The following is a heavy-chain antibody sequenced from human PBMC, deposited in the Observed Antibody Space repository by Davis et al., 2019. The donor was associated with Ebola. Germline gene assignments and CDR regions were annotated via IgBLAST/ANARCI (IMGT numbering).Heavy chain of an antibody. CDR2: INHSGST. D-gene: IGHD4-17*01. Sequence: PSETLSLTCAVYGGSFSGYYWSWIRQPPGKGLVWIGEINHSGSTNYNPSLKSRVTISLDTSKNQFSLNLSSLTAADTAVYYCARRKGPRETTVTMYNWFDPWGQGNLVTVSS. CDR1: GGSFSGYY. J-gene: IGHJ5*02. V-gene: IGHV4-34*01. CDR3: ARRKGPRETTVTMYNWFDP.